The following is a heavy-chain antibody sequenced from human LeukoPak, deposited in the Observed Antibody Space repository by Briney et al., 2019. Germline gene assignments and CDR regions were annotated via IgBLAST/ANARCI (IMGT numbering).Heavy chain of an antibody. J-gene: IGHJ5*02. Sequence: PSETLSLTCTVSGGSISSSSYYWGCIRQPPGKGLEWIGSNYYSGSTYYNPSLKSRVTISVDTSKNQFSLKLSSVTAADTAVYYCATTMVRGVDNWFDPWGQGTLVTVSS. CDR1: GGSISSSSYY. D-gene: IGHD3-10*01. CDR3: ATTMVRGVDNWFDP. V-gene: IGHV4-39*01. CDR2: NYYSGST.